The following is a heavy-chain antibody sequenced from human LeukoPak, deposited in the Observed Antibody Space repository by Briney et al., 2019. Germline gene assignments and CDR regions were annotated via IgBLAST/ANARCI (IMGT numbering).Heavy chain of an antibody. CDR3: ARGHDEHSSGWRRQTKYYFYY. CDR2: IFYSGST. Sequence: PSETLSLTCTVSGGSISTSSYYWGWVRQPPGKGLEWIGNIFYSGSTYYSPSLKSRVTISLDTSRNQFSLQLNSVTPEDTAVYYCARGHDEHSSGWRRQTKYYFYYWGQGTLVTVSS. V-gene: IGHV4-39*07. CDR1: GGSISTSSYY. J-gene: IGHJ4*02. D-gene: IGHD6-19*01.